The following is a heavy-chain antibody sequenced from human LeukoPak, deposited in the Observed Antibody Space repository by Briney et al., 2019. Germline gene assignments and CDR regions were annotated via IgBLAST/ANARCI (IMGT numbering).Heavy chain of an antibody. D-gene: IGHD5-12*01. Sequence: GGSLRLSCAASGFSFDDYAMHWLRQAPGKGLQWVSGISWNSGSEGYADSVKGRFTISRDNAKNSLYLQMNSLRAEDTAVYYCAREDIVATAPDYWGQGTLVTVSS. CDR2: ISWNSGSE. J-gene: IGHJ4*02. V-gene: IGHV3-9*01. CDR1: GFSFDDYA. CDR3: AREDIVATAPDY.